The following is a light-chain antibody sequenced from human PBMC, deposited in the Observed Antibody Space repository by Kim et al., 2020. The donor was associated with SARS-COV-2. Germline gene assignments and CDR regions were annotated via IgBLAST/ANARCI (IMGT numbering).Light chain of an antibody. CDR1: QTIDRH. J-gene: IGKJ1*01. CDR2: DSS. CDR3: QHYNEWPPWT. Sequence: VSLGDGATLSCRASQTIDRHLAWYQQKPGQPPRLLIYDSSTRAPCVPARFHGSGSGTDFTLTINSLQSEDLAVYYCQHYNEWPPWTFGRGTKLEI. V-gene: IGKV3-15*01.